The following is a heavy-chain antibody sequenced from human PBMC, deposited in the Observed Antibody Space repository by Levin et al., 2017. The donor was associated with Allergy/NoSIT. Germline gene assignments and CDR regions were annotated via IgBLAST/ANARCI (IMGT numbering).Heavy chain of an antibody. CDR2: VISDGSIT. CDR3: ARGGCSSTSCLDN. Sequence: PGGSLRLSCAASGFTFSNYYMHWVHQAPGKGLVWVSRVISDGSITDYADSVKGRFTISGDNARNTLYLQMNSLRAEDTAVYHCARGGCSSTSCLDNWGQGILVTVSS. V-gene: IGHV3-74*01. D-gene: IGHD2-2*01. J-gene: IGHJ4*02. CDR1: GFTFSNYY.